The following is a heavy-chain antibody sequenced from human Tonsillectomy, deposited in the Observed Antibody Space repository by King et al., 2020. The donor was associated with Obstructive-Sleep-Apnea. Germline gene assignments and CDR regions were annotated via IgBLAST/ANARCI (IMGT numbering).Heavy chain of an antibody. CDR3: ARGGH. CDR2: IKEDGSQR. J-gene: IGHJ4*02. V-gene: IGHV3-7*01. Sequence: VQLVESGGTWIQPGGSLRLSCAASGFSFSTSWMSWVRQAPGKGLEWVANIKEDGSQRDYVDSVKGRFTISRDNAKNSLFLQMNSLRAEDTAVYYCARGGHWGQGTLVTVSS. CDR1: GFSFSTSW. D-gene: IGHD3-10*01.